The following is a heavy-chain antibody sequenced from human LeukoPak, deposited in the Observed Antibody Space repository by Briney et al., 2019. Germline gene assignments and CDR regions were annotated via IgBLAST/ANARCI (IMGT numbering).Heavy chain of an antibody. J-gene: IGHJ4*02. CDR2: ISSNGGRT. Sequence: PGGSLRLSCAASGFTFSRCGMNWVRQAPGKGLEYVSAISSNGGRTYYANSVKGRFTISRDNSKNTLHLQMGSLRAEDMAVYYCATNSGNYYRTDYWGQGTLVTVSS. V-gene: IGHV3-64*01. CDR1: GFTFSRCG. CDR3: ATNSGNYYRTDY. D-gene: IGHD1-26*01.